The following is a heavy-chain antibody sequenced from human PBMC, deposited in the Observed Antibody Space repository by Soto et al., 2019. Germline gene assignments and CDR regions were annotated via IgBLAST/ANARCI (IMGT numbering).Heavy chain of an antibody. V-gene: IGHV1-3*01. D-gene: IGHD1-26*01. CDR1: GYTFTSYA. CDR2: INAGNGNT. CDR3: ARDPRPKPTELYYDYGMDV. J-gene: IGHJ6*02. Sequence: ASVKVSCKASGYTFTSYAMHWVRQAPGQRLEWMGWINAGNGNTKYSQKFQGRVTITRDTSASTAYMELSSLRSEDTAVYYCARDPRPKPTELYYDYGMDVWGQGTTVTVSS.